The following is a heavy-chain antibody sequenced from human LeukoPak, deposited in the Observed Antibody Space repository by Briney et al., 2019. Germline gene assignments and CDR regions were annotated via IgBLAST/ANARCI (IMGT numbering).Heavy chain of an antibody. Sequence: ASVKVSCKASGYTFTGYYMHWVRQAPGQGLEWMGWINPNTGGTNYAQKFQGRVTMTRDTSISTACMELTRLRSDDTAVYYCAPAPPYDFWSGYFAFDVWGQGTKVTVSS. CDR3: APAPPYDFWSGYFAFDV. CDR2: INPNTGGT. J-gene: IGHJ3*01. D-gene: IGHD3-3*01. CDR1: GYTFTGYY. V-gene: IGHV1-2*02.